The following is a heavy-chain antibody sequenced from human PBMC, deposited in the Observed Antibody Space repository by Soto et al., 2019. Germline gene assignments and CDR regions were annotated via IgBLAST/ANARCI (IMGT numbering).Heavy chain of an antibody. CDR1: GGTMISYY. D-gene: IGHD3-16*01. CDR3: ARGFTNYSYDWGSYWDALDI. Sequence: QVQLQESGPGLVKPSETLSLTCSVSGGTMISYYWSWIRQSPGKGLELIGYIYFSGTTEDNPSLKGRLTLSVDTYRIQFSLELRSVTAADTAVYYCARGFTNYSYDWGSYWDALDIWGRGKMVTVSS. V-gene: IGHV4-59*12. CDR2: IYFSGTT. J-gene: IGHJ3*02.